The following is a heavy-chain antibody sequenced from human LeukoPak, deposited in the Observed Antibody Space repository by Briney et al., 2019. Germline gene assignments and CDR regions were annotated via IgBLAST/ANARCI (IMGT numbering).Heavy chain of an antibody. CDR3: ACSGYYPDQGAFDI. Sequence: PSETLSLTCTVSGGSISSSSYHWGWIRQPPGKGLEWIGSIYYSGSTYYNPSLKSRVTISVDTSKNQFSLKLSSVTAADTAVYYCACSGYYPDQGAFDIWGQGTMVTVSS. V-gene: IGHV4-39*07. CDR2: IYYSGST. CDR1: GGSISSSSYH. J-gene: IGHJ3*02. D-gene: IGHD3-22*01.